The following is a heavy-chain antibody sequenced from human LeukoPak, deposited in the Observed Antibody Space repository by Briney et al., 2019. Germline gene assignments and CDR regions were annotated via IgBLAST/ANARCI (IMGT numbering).Heavy chain of an antibody. Sequence: ASVKVSCKASGYTFTGYYMHWVRQAPGQGLEWTGWINPNSGGTNYAQKFQGRVTMTRDTSISTAYMELSRLRSDDTAVYYCARTMVRGVNFDYWGQGTLVTVSS. V-gene: IGHV1-2*02. CDR2: INPNSGGT. CDR1: GYTFTGYY. CDR3: ARTMVRGVNFDY. J-gene: IGHJ4*02. D-gene: IGHD3-10*01.